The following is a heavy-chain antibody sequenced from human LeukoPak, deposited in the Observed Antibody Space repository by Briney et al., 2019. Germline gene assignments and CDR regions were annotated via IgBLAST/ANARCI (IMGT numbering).Heavy chain of an antibody. Sequence: GGSLRLSCAASGFPFHDHDMYWVRQTPGKGLEWVALISHGGGKEHYAESVKGRFTISRDNAKNTLYLQMNSLRAEDTAVYYCATYSSSNGREFQYWGQGTLVTVSS. CDR2: ISHGGGKE. D-gene: IGHD2-2*01. V-gene: IGHV3-30*03. CDR1: GFPFHDHD. J-gene: IGHJ1*01. CDR3: ATYSSSNGREFQY.